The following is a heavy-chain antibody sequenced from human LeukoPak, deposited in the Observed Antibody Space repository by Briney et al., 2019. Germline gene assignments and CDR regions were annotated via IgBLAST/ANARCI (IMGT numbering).Heavy chain of an antibody. Sequence: PVKVSCKACGGTFSSYAISGVRQAPGQELEWMGGIIPIFGTANYAQKFQGRVTITTDESTSTAYMELSSLRSEDTAVYYCARAPPDDAFDIWGQGTMVTVSS. CDR1: GGTFSSYA. J-gene: IGHJ3*02. CDR3: ARAPPDDAFDI. V-gene: IGHV1-69*05. CDR2: IIPIFGTA.